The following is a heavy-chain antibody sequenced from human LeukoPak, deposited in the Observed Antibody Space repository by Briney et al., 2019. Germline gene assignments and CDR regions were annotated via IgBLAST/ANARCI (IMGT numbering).Heavy chain of an antibody. J-gene: IGHJ4*02. CDR3: SKGGGAVSGYADY. D-gene: IGHD6-19*01. CDR2: ITWNGGRE. CDR1: RFTFDDYA. V-gene: IGHV3-9*01. Sequence: SLTLSCAASRFTFDDYAMQWVRHSPEKGGEWVSGITWNGGREVYADSVKGRFTISRDNAKNSLYLQMNSLRAEDTALYYCSKGGGAVSGYADYWGQGTLVTVSS.